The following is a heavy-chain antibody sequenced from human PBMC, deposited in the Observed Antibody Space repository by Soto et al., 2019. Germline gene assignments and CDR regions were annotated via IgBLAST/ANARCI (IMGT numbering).Heavy chain of an antibody. CDR1: GLTFGNYA. D-gene: IGHD2-21*02. CDR3: AVTPNCGRDCSAASYWYFDI. J-gene: IGHJ2*01. V-gene: IGHV3-23*01. CDR2: ISGDSGRT. Sequence: EVQLLESGGGLVQPGGSVRLSCAASGLTFGNYAMSWVRQAPGKGLEWVSAISGDSGRTYYADSVKGRFTISRDNSKNTLSRQMNTLRAEDTAVYYCAVTPNCGRDCSAASYWYFDIWGRGTLVTVSS.